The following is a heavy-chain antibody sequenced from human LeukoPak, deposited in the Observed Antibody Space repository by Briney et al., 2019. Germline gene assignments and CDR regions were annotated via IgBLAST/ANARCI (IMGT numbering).Heavy chain of an antibody. CDR1: GYSFTKYW. Sequence: GESLKISCQASGYSFTKYWIAWVRQMPGKGLEWMGVIYPRDSRTTYSPSFQDQVTISADKSISTAYLQWTSLKASDTAMYYCARHLSDITSSPNYWGPGTLVTVSS. CDR3: ARHLSDITSSPNY. D-gene: IGHD2-2*01. V-gene: IGHV5-51*01. J-gene: IGHJ4*02. CDR2: IYPRDSRT.